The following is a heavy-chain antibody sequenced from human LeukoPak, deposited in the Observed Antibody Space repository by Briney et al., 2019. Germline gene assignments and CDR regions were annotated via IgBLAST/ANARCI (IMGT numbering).Heavy chain of an antibody. CDR3: AREDYCSGGSCYSGYFQH. D-gene: IGHD2-15*01. Sequence: SETLSLTCTVSGGPISSSSYYWGWIRQPPGKGLEWIGSIYYSGSTYYNPSLKSRVTISVDTSKNQFSLKLSSVTAADTAVYYCAREDYCSGGSCYSGYFQHWGQGTLVTVSS. J-gene: IGHJ1*01. CDR2: IYYSGST. V-gene: IGHV4-39*02. CDR1: GGPISSSSYY.